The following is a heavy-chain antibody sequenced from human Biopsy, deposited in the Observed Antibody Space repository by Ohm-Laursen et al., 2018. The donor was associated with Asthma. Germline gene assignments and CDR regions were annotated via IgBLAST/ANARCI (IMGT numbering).Heavy chain of an antibody. CDR2: ISFDGSNK. Sequence: SLRLSCAASGFTFSNYGMHWVRQAPGKGLDWVAVISFDGSNKNYTDSVKGRFTISRDNAKNSLDLEMNSLRSEDTALYYCAKDTLSSSWKWFDPWGQGTMVNVST. J-gene: IGHJ5*02. CDR3: AKDTLSSSWKWFDP. CDR1: GFTFSNYG. V-gene: IGHV3-30*18. D-gene: IGHD2-2*01.